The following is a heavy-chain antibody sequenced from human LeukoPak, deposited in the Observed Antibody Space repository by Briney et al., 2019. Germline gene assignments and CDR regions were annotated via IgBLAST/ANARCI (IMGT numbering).Heavy chain of an antibody. Sequence: SETLSLTCTVSGDSTSSDRYYGGWVRQPPGKGLEWIGNIYYSGSTYYNPSLKSRVTMSVDTSKNQFFLKLNSVTAADTAVYYCAGGRPYSGGYHLDCWGQGTLVTVSA. CDR3: AGGRPYSGGYHLDC. V-gene: IGHV4-39*01. CDR2: IYYSGST. CDR1: GDSTSSDRYY. D-gene: IGHD1-26*01. J-gene: IGHJ4*02.